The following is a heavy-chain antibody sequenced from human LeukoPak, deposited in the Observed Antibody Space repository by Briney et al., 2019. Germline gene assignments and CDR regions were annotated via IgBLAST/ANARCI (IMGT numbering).Heavy chain of an antibody. Sequence: SETLSLTCIVSGGSISSYYWSWIRQPPGKGLEWIGYIYYSGSTNYNPSLKSRVTISVDTSKNQFSLKLSSVTAADTAVYYCASSGGDFWSGYNWFDPWGQGTLVTVSS. V-gene: IGHV4-59*01. CDR2: IYYSGST. CDR3: ASSGGDFWSGYNWFDP. J-gene: IGHJ5*02. D-gene: IGHD3-3*01. CDR1: GGSISSYY.